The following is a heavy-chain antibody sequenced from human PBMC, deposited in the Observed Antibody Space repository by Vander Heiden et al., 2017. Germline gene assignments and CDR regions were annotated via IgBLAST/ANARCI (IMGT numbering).Heavy chain of an antibody. V-gene: IGHV3-33*01. J-gene: IGHJ4*02. CDR2: IWYDGSNK. Sequence: QVQLVESGGGVGQSGRSQRLSCAASGFTFSSYGIHGVRQAPGKGLEWVAVIWYDGSNKYYADSVKGRFTISRDTSKNTLYLQMNSLRAEDTAVYYCARALSSGWSLFDYWGQGTLVTVSS. CDR1: GFTFSSYG. CDR3: ARALSSGWSLFDY. D-gene: IGHD6-19*01.